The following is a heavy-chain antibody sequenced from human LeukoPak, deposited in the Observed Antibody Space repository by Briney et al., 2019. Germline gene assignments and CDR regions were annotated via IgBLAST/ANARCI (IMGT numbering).Heavy chain of an antibody. CDR3: ARGVYGSGSQYYYGMDV. CDR2: IYYSGSS. V-gene: IGHV4-59*01. D-gene: IGHD3-10*01. Sequence: SETLSLTCSVSGGSISGAYWSWIRQPPGKGLEWIGYIYYSGSSNYNPSLKSRVTISVDTSKNQFSLKLSSVTAADTAVYYCARGVYGSGSQYYYGMDVWGQGTTVTVSS. J-gene: IGHJ6*02. CDR1: GGSISGAY.